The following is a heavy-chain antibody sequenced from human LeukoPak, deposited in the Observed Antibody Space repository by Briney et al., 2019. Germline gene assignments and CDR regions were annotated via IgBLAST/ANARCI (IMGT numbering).Heavy chain of an antibody. CDR2: ISYDGSNK. D-gene: IGHD2-21*02. CDR1: GFTFSSYA. J-gene: IGHJ6*02. CDR3: ARDRHCGGDCYSPMAYYYYYGMDV. V-gene: IGHV3-30-3*01. Sequence: GGSLRLSCAASGFTFSSYAMPWVRQAPGKGLEWVAVISYDGSNKYYADSVKGRFTISRDNSKNTLYLQMNSLRAKDTAVYYCARDRHCGGDCYSPMAYYYYYGMDVWGQGTTVTVSS.